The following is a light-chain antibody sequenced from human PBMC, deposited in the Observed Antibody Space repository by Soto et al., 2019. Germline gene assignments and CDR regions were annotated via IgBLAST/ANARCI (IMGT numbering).Light chain of an antibody. CDR1: SSDVGGYNY. CDR3: SSYTISSTYV. CDR2: EVS. Sequence: QSALTHPASVSGSPGQSITISCTGTSSDVGGYNYVSWYQHHPGKAPKLIIYEVSNRPSGVSNRFSGSKSGNTASLTISGLQAEDEADYYCSSYTISSTYVFGTGTKVTVL. J-gene: IGLJ1*01. V-gene: IGLV2-14*01.